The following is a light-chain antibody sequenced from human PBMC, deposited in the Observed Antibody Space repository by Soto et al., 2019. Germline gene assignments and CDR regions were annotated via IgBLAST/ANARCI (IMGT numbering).Light chain of an antibody. CDR3: QQYGTSEII. CDR1: QNVVVR. CDR2: EAS. V-gene: IGKV3-20*01. Sequence: VSTHSPATLSASPLERATLSFMSSQNVVVRLAWYQHKPGQAPRLLIYEASNRAAGIPGRFSGSGSGTDFTLTISRLETEDFAVFYCQQYGTSEIIFGQGTRLEIK. J-gene: IGKJ5*01.